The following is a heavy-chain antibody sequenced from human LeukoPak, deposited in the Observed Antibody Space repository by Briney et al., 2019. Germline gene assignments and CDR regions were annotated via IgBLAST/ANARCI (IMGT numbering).Heavy chain of an antibody. D-gene: IGHD5-12*01. CDR3: ERGGSSGNDYSSFDI. CDR1: GFIFSYYS. CDR2: IHSGGST. Sequence: GGSLRLSCAASGFIFSYYSMNWVRQAPGKGLEWVSVIHSGGSTLYADSVKGRFTISRHNSKNTLYLQVNSLRAEDTAVYFCERGGSSGNDYSSFDIWGQGTMVTVSS. V-gene: IGHV3-53*04. J-gene: IGHJ3*02.